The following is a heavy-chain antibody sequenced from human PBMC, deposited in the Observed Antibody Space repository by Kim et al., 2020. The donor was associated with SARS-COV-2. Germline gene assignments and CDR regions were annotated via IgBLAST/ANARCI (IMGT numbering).Heavy chain of an antibody. CDR1: GFTFSNYA. J-gene: IGHJ4*02. Sequence: GGSLRLSCAASGFTFSNYAMTWVRQAPGKGLEWVSAITGSGGSTYYADSVKGRFTISRDNSKNTLYLQMHNLRAEDTAIYYCAKGSDGYGGTGHFDYWGQGTLVTVSS. CDR2: ITGSGGST. V-gene: IGHV3-23*01. D-gene: IGHD4-17*01. CDR3: AKGSDGYGGTGHFDY.